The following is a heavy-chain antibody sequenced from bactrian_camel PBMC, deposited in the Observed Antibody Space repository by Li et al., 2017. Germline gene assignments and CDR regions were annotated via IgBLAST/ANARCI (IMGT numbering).Heavy chain of an antibody. Sequence: SLRLSCTSSGHTYGLYCLGWFRQIPGKEREGLASIDSEGRTTSADSVKGRFTISKDSAENKLYLQMNSLEPEDTATYYCVAESLCAWLGTTEGYFGQGTQVTVS. D-gene: IGHD3*01. CDR1: GHTYGLYC. J-gene: IGHJ4*01. CDR2: IDSEGRT. V-gene: IGHV3S53*01.